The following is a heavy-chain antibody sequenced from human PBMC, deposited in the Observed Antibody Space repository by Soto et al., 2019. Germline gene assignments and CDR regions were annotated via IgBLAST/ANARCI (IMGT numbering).Heavy chain of an antibody. D-gene: IGHD3-16*01. Sequence: SETLSLTCTVFGGSIINYYWSWIRQPPGKGLEWIGNIFHSGNTNYNPSLKSRVTILVDTSKNQFSLKLTSVTAADTAVYYCAKEGLFDFGGWFDPWGQGNLVTVSS. J-gene: IGHJ5*02. V-gene: IGHV4-59*12. CDR2: IFHSGNT. CDR1: GGSIINYY. CDR3: AKEGLFDFGGWFDP.